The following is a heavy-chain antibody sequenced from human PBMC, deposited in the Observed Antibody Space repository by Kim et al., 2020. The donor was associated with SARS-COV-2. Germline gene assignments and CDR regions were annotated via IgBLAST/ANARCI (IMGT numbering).Heavy chain of an antibody. J-gene: IGHJ4*02. D-gene: IGHD3-16*02. CDR1: GFTFSSYA. CDR3: AKDLSTSAPRKYYFDY. V-gene: IGHV3-23*01. CDR2: ISGSGGST. Sequence: GGSLRLSCAASGFTFSSYAMSWVRQAPGKGLEWVSAISGSGGSTYYADSVKGRFTISRDNSKNTLYLQMNSLRAEDTAVCYCAKDLSTSAPRKYYFDYWGQGTLVTVSS.